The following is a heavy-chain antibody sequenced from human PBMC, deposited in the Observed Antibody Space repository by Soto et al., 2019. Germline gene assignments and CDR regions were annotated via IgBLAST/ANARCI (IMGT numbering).Heavy chain of an antibody. J-gene: IGHJ4*02. Sequence: PSETLSLTCTVSGGSISSYYWSWIRQPPGKGLEWIGYIYYRGSTNYNPSLKSRVTISLDTSKNQFSLKLSSVTAADTAVYYCARERYSGDYFFDYWGQGALVTVS. D-gene: IGHD4-17*01. V-gene: IGHV4-59*01. CDR3: ARERYSGDYFFDY. CDR1: GGSISSYY. CDR2: IYYRGST.